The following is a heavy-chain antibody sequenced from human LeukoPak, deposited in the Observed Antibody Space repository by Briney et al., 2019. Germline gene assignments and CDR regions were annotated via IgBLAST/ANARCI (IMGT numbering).Heavy chain of an antibody. D-gene: IGHD5-12*01. CDR3: ARDRGSTGYDLYDY. V-gene: IGHV3-7*01. J-gene: IGHJ4*02. CDR1: GFTVIFYW. Sequence: GRSLTLSFSPSGFTVIFYWTASGRQTPRKRPEWVSNTKNDASEKYYVDSVKGRFTISRDNAHNSFYLQMNSLRAEDTAVYYCARDRGSTGYDLYDYWGQGTLVTVSS. CDR2: TKNDASEK.